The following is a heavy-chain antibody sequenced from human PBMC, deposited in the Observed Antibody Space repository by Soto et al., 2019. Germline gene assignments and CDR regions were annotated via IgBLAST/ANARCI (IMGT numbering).Heavy chain of an antibody. CDR3: AKASSTMWEYYYYYMDV. D-gene: IGHD1-26*01. V-gene: IGHV3-23*01. J-gene: IGHJ6*03. CDR2: ISGSGDST. Sequence: HPGGSLRLSCAASGFAFSSYAMTWVRQAPGKGLEWVSAISGSGDSTYYADSVKGRFTISRDNPKNTLYLQMNSLRAEDTAVYFCAKASSTMWEYYYYYMDVWGKGTTVTGSS. CDR1: GFAFSSYA.